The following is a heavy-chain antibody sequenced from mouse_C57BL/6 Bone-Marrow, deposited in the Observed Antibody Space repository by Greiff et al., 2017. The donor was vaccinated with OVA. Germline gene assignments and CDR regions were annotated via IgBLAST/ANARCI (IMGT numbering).Heavy chain of an antibody. Sequence: EVQLQQSGAELVRPGASVKLSCTASGFNIKDDYMHWVKQRPEQGLEWIGWIDPENGDTEYASKFQGKAPITADTSSNTAYLQLSSLTSEDTAVYYCTTVRSYFDYGGQGTTLTASYFDYWGQGTTLTVSS. V-gene: IGHV14-4*01. CDR3: TTVRSYFDYGGQGTTLTASYFDY. CDR1: GFNIKDDY. D-gene: IGHD1-1*01. J-gene: IGHJ2*01. CDR2: IDPENGDT.